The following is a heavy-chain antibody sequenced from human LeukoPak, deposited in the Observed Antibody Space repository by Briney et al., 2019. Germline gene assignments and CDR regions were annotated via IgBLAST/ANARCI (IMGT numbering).Heavy chain of an antibody. CDR2: IIGSGGTT. D-gene: IGHD2-2*02. Sequence: GGSLTLSCAASGFTFSTYPMSWLRHAPGKALEGVSAIIGSGGTTYLADSVKGRFTIFRDNSKNTLYPQMNSLRAEDTAVYYCARGGLGYCSSTSCYIIDYWGQGTLVTVSS. J-gene: IGHJ4*02. V-gene: IGHV3-23*01. CDR3: ARGGLGYCSSTSCYIIDY. CDR1: GFTFSTYP.